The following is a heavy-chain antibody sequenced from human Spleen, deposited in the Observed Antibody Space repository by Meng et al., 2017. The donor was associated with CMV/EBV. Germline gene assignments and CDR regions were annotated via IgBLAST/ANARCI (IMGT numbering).Heavy chain of an antibody. Sequence: SVKVSCKASGGTFSSYAISWVRQAPGQGLEWMGGIIPIFGTANYAQKFQGRVTITTDESTSTAYMELSSLRSEDTAVYYCARGARMLSTEGGYYFDYWGQGTLVTVSS. D-gene: IGHD1-1*01. V-gene: IGHV1-69*05. CDR2: IIPIFGTA. CDR1: GGTFSSYA. J-gene: IGHJ4*02. CDR3: ARGARMLSTEGGYYFDY.